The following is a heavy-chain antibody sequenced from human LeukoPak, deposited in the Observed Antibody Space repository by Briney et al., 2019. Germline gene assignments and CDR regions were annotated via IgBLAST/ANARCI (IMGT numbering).Heavy chain of an antibody. V-gene: IGHV3-53*01. J-gene: IGHJ3*02. D-gene: IGHD2-2*01. CDR2: MYSGGST. CDR1: EFTFGTYA. CDR3: ARGGSSLYAFDI. Sequence: GGSLRLSCAASEFTFGTYAMNWVRQAPGKGLEWVSVMYSGGSTFYADSVKGRFTISRDNSKNTLYLQMNSLRAEDTAVYYCARGGSSLYAFDIWGQGTMVTVSS.